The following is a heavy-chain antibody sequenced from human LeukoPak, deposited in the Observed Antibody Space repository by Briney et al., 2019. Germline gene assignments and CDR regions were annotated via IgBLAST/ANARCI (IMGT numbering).Heavy chain of an antibody. V-gene: IGHV4-30-2*01. CDR2: IYHSGST. CDR3: ARGGQQLGN. CDR1: GGSISSGHSS. Sequence: PSQTLSLTCAVSGGSISSGHSSWNWFRQPPGKGLEWIGHIYHSGSTYNPSLKSRVTISVDTSKNQFSLKLSSVTAADTAVYYCARGGQQLGNWGQGTLVTVSS. D-gene: IGHD6-13*01. J-gene: IGHJ4*02.